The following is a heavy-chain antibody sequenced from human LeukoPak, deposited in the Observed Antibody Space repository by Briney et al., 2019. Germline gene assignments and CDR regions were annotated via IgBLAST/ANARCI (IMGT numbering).Heavy chain of an antibody. V-gene: IGHV3-74*03. CDR1: GFTFRSYW. D-gene: IGHD3-22*01. Sequence: PGGSLRLSCAASGFTFRSYWMHWVRQGPGKGLVWVSNINSDENSSTYADSVKGRFTISRDNSKNTLYLQMNSLRAEDTAVYYCAKTYYYDTSGYYPPFDYWGQGTLVTVSS. J-gene: IGHJ4*02. CDR3: AKTYYYDTSGYYPPFDY. CDR2: INSDENSS.